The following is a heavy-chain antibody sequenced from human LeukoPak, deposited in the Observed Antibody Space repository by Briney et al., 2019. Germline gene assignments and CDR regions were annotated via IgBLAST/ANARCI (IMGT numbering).Heavy chain of an antibody. D-gene: IGHD2-8*01. Sequence: ASVKVSCKASGYTFTSYGISWVRQAPGQGLEWMGWISAHNGNTNCAQKLQGRVTMTTDTSTSTAYMELRSLRSDDTAVYYCARAVSYCTNGVCYSYWFDPWGQGTLVTVSS. V-gene: IGHV1-18*01. CDR3: ARAVSYCTNGVCYSYWFDP. J-gene: IGHJ5*02. CDR2: ISAHNGNT. CDR1: GYTFTSYG.